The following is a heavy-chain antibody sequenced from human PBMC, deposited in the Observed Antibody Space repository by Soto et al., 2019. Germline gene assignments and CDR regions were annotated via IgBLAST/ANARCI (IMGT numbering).Heavy chain of an antibody. Sequence: GGSLRLSCAASGFTFNYAWMNWVRQAPGKGLEWVGRIKGKIDGGTTDYAAPVKGRFTISRDDSKNTLYLQLNSLKTEGTAVYYCTTSSRESSFDYWGQGA. D-gene: IGHD3-10*01. CDR1: GFTFNYAW. CDR3: TTSSRESSFDY. CDR2: IKGKIDGGTT. J-gene: IGHJ4*02. V-gene: IGHV3-15*07.